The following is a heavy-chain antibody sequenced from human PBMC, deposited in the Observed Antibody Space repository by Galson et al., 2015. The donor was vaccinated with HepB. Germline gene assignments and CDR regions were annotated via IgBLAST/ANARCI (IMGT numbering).Heavy chain of an antibody. CDR2: ISTHGATI. Sequence: PLRLSCAAADSTLRSYTMNWVRQTPGKGLQWIAFISTHGATIHYADSVKGRFTIARDNAKNTMWLQMNSLRAEDTAVYYCATTKFGSCAYWTFDIWGQGTLVTVSS. CDR1: DSTLRSYT. D-gene: IGHD3-16*01. V-gene: IGHV3-48*04. CDR3: ATTKFGSCAYWTFDI. J-gene: IGHJ3*02.